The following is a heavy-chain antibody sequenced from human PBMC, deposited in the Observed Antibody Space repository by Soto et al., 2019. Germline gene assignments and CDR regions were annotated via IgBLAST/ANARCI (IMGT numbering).Heavy chain of an antibody. V-gene: IGHV4-4*07. CDR1: SGSVSTYY. Sequence: SETLSLTCTVSSGSVSTYYWSWIRQPAGKGLEWIGRIFINGNTNYNPSLRSRVTMSVDTSKGQFSLNLTSVTAADTTVYFCARSGGSYNFDSWGQGILVTVSS. CDR3: ARSGGSYNFDS. CDR2: IFINGNT. D-gene: IGHD1-26*01. J-gene: IGHJ4*02.